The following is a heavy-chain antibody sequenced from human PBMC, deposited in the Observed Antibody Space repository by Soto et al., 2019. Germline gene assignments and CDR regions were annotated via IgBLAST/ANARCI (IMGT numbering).Heavy chain of an antibody. J-gene: IGHJ6*01. CDR2: MYTSGSS. CDR3: ARGGSVAGLYYYYGRDG. Sequence: PSETLSLTCTVSGGSTTSCYWSGMRQPAGEGQRWSGRMYTSGSSNCNPSIKSRITMSVDTSMYLYCRKLNSVPAAAPAVDSCARGGSVAGLYYYYGRDGWRRRTTATVAS. V-gene: IGHV4-4*07. D-gene: IGHD6-19*01. CDR1: GGSTTSCY.